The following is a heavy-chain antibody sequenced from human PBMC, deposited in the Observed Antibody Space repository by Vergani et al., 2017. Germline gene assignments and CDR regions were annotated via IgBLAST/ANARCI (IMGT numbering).Heavy chain of an antibody. CDR1: GFTFSSYA. CDR3: AKDTSITMVRGVTSYYGMDV. Sequence: EVQLLESGGGLVQPGGSLRLSCAASGFTFSSYAMSWVRQAPGKGLEWVSAISGSGGSTYYADSVKGRFTISRDNSKNTLYLQMNSLRAEDTAVYYCAKDTSITMVRGVTSYYGMDVWGQGTTVTVSS. J-gene: IGHJ6*02. CDR2: ISGSGGST. D-gene: IGHD3-10*01. V-gene: IGHV3-23*01.